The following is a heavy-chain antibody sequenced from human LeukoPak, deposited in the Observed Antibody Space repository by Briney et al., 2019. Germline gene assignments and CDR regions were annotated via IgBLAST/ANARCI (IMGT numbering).Heavy chain of an antibody. J-gene: IGHJ4*02. V-gene: IGHV4-61*02. Sequence: SETLSLTCTVSGGSISSGSYYWSWIRQPAGKGLEWIGRIYASGSTNYNPSLKSRVTISVDTSKNQFSLKLSSVTAADTAVYYCARRVLWFGDFFDYWGQGTLVTVSS. CDR3: ARRVLWFGDFFDY. CDR2: IYASGST. CDR1: GGSISSGSYY. D-gene: IGHD3-10*01.